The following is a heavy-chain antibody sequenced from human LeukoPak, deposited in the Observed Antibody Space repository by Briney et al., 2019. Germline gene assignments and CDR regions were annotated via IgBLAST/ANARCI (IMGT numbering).Heavy chain of an antibody. CDR2: ISGSSRHK. V-gene: IGHV3-21*01. Sequence: TTGGSLRLSCEASGFTFSSYTMNWVRQAPGKGLEWVSSISGSSRHKYYADSVKGRFTISRDNAKNSLYLQMNSLRAEDTAVYYCARTANFAAGYYIDYWGQGTLVTVSS. J-gene: IGHJ4*02. D-gene: IGHD6-13*01. CDR3: ARTANFAAGYYIDY. CDR1: GFTFSSYT.